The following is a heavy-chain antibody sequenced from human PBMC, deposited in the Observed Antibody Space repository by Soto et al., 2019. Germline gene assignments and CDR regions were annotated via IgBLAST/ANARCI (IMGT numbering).Heavy chain of an antibody. V-gene: IGHV1-69*01. CDR1: GDTYSIYT. CDR3: ERDWRIAAAGTVWKSYLSDGMEV. J-gene: IGHJ6*02. D-gene: IGHD6-13*01. Sequence: SLKVYCNSSGDTYSIYTISWVRQNTRKCLEWMGVIIPIFGTANYAQKLQGRFTITADESTSTAYMELSSLRSENPDVYYCERDWRIAAAGTVWKSYLSDGMEVWGQGTTV. CDR2: IIPIFGTA.